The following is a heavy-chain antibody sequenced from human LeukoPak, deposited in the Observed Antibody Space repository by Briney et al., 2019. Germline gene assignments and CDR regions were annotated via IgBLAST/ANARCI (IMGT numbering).Heavy chain of an antibody. CDR1: GYSFTSHW. V-gene: IGHV5-51*01. D-gene: IGHD1-1*01. Sequence: GESLRISCKGSGYSFTSHWIAWVRQMPGKGLEWMGIFYPGDSDTRYSPSFQGQVTMSADKSISTAYLQWSSLKASDTAMYYCARRGTSNSYYAMDVWGQGTTVTVSS. CDR3: ARRGTSNSYYAMDV. CDR2: FYPGDSDT. J-gene: IGHJ6*02.